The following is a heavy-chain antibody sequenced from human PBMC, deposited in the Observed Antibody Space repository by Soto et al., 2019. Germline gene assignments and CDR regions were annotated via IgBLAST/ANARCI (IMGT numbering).Heavy chain of an antibody. CDR2: ISAYNGNT. CDR3: ARDYPEGADTRNAFDI. CDR1: GYTFTSYG. V-gene: IGHV1-18*01. D-gene: IGHD1-26*01. J-gene: IGHJ3*02. Sequence: QVQLVQSGAEVKKPGASVKVSCKASGYTFTSYGISWVRQAPGQGLEWMGWISAYNGNTNYAQKLQGRVTMTTDTSTSTADMELRSLRSDDTAVYYCARDYPEGADTRNAFDIWGQGTMVTVSS.